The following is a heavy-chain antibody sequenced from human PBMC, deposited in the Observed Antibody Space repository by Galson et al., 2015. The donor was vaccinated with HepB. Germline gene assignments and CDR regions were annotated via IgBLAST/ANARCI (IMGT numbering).Heavy chain of an antibody. J-gene: IGHJ4*02. V-gene: IGHV1-2*04. CDR1: GYTFTGYY. CDR2: INPNSGGT. D-gene: IGHD5-12*01. CDR3: ARTYSGYDFYYFDY. Sequence: SVKVSCKASGYTFTGYYMHWVRQAPGQGLEWVGWINPNSGGTNYAQKFQGWVTMTRDTSISTAYMELSRLRSDDTAVYYCARTYSGYDFYYFDYWGQGTLVTVSS.